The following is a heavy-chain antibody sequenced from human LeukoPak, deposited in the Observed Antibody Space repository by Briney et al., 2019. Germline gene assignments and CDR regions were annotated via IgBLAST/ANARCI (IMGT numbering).Heavy chain of an antibody. CDR2: IYYSGST. D-gene: IGHD3-22*01. CDR3: ARLPHYYDSSGYPSYYFDY. Sequence: SETLSLTCTVSGGSISSSSYYWGWIRQPPGKGLEWIGSIYYSGSTYYNPSLKSRVTISVDTSKNQFSLKLSSVTAADTAVYYCARLPHYYDSSGYPSYYFDYSGQGTLVTVSS. CDR1: GGSISSSSYY. J-gene: IGHJ4*02. V-gene: IGHV4-39*01.